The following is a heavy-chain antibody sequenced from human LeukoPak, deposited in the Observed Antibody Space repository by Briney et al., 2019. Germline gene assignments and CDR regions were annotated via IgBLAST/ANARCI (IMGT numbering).Heavy chain of an antibody. CDR3: ANPPDWGSSGPLAFDI. V-gene: IGHV3-23*01. Sequence: PGGSLRLSCAASGFTFSSYAMSWVRQVPGKGLKWVSAISGSGGSTYYADSVKGRFTISRDNSKNTLYLQMNSLRAEDTAVYYCANPPDWGSSGPLAFDIWGQGTMVTVSS. J-gene: IGHJ3*02. D-gene: IGHD3-22*01. CDR2: ISGSGGST. CDR1: GFTFSSYA.